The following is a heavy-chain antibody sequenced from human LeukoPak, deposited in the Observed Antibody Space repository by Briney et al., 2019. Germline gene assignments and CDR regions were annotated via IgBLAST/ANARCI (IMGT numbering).Heavy chain of an antibody. Sequence: KPSETLSLTCTVSGGAISSYHWSWIRRPAGKGLEWIGRIYTSGSTNYNPSLKSRVTMSVDTSKNQFSLKLSSVTATDTAVYYCARVGDYALKDWGQGTLVTVSS. CDR1: GGAISSYH. V-gene: IGHV4-4*07. CDR2: IYTSGST. CDR3: ARVGDYALKD. D-gene: IGHD3-16*01. J-gene: IGHJ4*02.